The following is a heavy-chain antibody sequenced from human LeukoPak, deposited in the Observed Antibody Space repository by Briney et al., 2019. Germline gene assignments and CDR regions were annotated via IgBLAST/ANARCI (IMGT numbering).Heavy chain of an antibody. D-gene: IGHD2-2*02. CDR3: AKDGIVVVPAAIHWNAFDI. Sequence: GGSLRLSCAVSGFTSSSYAMSWVRQAPGKGLEGVSSISDSGGSTYYADSVKGRFIISRDNSKNTLYLQMNSLRAEDTAVYYCAKDGIVVVPAAIHWNAFDIWGQGTIVTVSS. V-gene: IGHV3-23*01. CDR2: ISDSGGST. CDR1: GFTSSSYA. J-gene: IGHJ3*02.